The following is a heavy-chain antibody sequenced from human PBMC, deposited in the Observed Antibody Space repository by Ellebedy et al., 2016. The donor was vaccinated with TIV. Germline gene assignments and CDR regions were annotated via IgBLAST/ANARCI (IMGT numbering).Heavy chain of an antibody. J-gene: IGHJ3*02. V-gene: IGHV3-23*01. CDR3: TKRGVGWAAFDI. D-gene: IGHD6-19*01. Sequence: GESLKISCAASGFTFNNFDMTWVRQAPGKGLEWVATVNRAGSATFYADSVKGRFTISRDNSQDTVHLQMNSLRAEDTAVYYCTKRGVGWAAFDIWGPGTMVTVSS. CDR1: GFTFNNFD. CDR2: VNRAGSAT.